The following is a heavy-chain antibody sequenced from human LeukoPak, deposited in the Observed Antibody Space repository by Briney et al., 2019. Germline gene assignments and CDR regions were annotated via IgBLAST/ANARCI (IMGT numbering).Heavy chain of an antibody. D-gene: IGHD3-22*01. V-gene: IGHV3-21*01. Sequence: GSLRLSCAASGFTFSSYSMNWVRQAPGKGLEWLSSISSSSDYIYYADSVTGRFTISRDNAKNSLYLQMNSLRAEDTAVYYCARDFYDSSGYSLDYWGQGTLVTVSS. CDR2: ISSSSDYI. CDR3: ARDFYDSSGYSLDY. J-gene: IGHJ4*02. CDR1: GFTFSSYS.